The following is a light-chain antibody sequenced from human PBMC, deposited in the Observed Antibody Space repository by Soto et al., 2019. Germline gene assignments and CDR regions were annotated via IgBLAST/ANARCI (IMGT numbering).Light chain of an antibody. J-gene: IGKJ1*01. CDR2: GAS. Sequence: EIVMTQSPASLSVSPGERATLSCRASQSVSSNLAWHQQKPGQAPRLLIYGASTGATGVPARFSGSGSGTDFTLTISSLQSEDFAVYYCQQYNNWPRTFGQGTKVEIK. V-gene: IGKV3-15*01. CDR1: QSVSSN. CDR3: QQYNNWPRT.